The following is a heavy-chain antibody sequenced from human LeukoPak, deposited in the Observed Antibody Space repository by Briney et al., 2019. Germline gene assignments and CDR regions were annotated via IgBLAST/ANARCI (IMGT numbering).Heavy chain of an antibody. CDR2: INWNGGST. J-gene: IGHJ4*02. CDR1: GFTFDDYG. V-gene: IGHV3-20*04. Sequence: PGGSLRPSCAASGFTFDDYGMSWVRQAPGKGLEWVSGINWNGGSTGYADSVKGRFTISRDNAKNSLYLQMNSLRAEDTALYYCARVDRFGYCSGGSCYQFDYWGQGTLVTVSS. CDR3: ARVDRFGYCSGGSCYQFDY. D-gene: IGHD2-15*01.